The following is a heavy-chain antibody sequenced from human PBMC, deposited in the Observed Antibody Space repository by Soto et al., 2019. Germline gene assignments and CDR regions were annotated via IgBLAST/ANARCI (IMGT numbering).Heavy chain of an antibody. CDR3: TTDRLGYYDILTGYYYFDY. CDR2: IKSKTDGGTT. V-gene: IGHV3-15*07. D-gene: IGHD3-9*01. Sequence: GGSLRLSCAASGFTFSNAWMNWVRQAPGKGLEWVGRIKSKTDGGTTDYAAPVKGRFTISRDDSKNTLYLQMNSLKTEDTAVYYCTTDRLGYYDILTGYYYFDYWGQGTLVTVSS. J-gene: IGHJ4*02. CDR1: GFTFSNAW.